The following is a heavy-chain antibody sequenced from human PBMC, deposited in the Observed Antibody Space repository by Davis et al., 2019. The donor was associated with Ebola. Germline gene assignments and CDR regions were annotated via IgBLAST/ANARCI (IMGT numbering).Heavy chain of an antibody. CDR1: GYTFTSYY. Sequence: ASVKVSCKASGYTFTSYYMHWVRQAPGQGLEWMGIINPSGGSTSYAQKFQGRVTMTRDTSTSTVYMELSSLRSEDTAVYYCARDMGGSGSHYISAFDYWGQGTLVTVSS. J-gene: IGHJ4*02. D-gene: IGHD3-10*01. CDR3: ARDMGGSGSHYISAFDY. CDR2: INPSGGST. V-gene: IGHV1-46*01.